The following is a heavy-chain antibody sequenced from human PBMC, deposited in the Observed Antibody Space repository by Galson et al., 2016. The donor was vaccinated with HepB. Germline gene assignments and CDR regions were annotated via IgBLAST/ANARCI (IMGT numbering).Heavy chain of an antibody. CDR2: ISYDGNKK. D-gene: IGHD6-13*01. V-gene: IGHV3-30*18. CDR3: AKARSSSWYGTGAYYGMDV. CDR1: GFRFSSYG. J-gene: IGHJ6*02. Sequence: SLRLSCASSGFRFSSYGMHWVRQAPGKGLEWVAIISYDGNKKYYADSVKGRFTISRDNSKNTLYLQMNSLRAEDTAVYYCAKARSSSWYGTGAYYGMDVCGQGTTVTVSS.